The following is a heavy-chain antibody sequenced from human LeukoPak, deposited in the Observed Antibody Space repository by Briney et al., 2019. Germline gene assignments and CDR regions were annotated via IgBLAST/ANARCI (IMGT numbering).Heavy chain of an antibody. D-gene: IGHD5-18*01. CDR3: ARLNRPGYSYAPFDP. CDR2: IFPGDSDT. J-gene: IGHJ5*02. V-gene: IGHV5-51*01. CDR1: GYSFSTYW. Sequence: GESLKISCKGSGYSFSTYWIGWVRQMPGKGLEWMGIIFPGDSDTRYSPSFQGQVTISADKSISTAYLQWSSLKASDTAMYYCARLNRPGYSYAPFDPWGQGTLVTDSS.